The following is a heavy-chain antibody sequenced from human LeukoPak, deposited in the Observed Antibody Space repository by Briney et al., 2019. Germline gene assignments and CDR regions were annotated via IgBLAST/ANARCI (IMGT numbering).Heavy chain of an antibody. V-gene: IGHV1-18*01. CDR2: ISASNGNT. CDR1: GYIFTRYG. Sequence: ASVKVSCKASGYIFTRYGISWVRQPPGQGLQWLGWISASNGNTNYAQKFRDRVTMSTDTSTGTAYLDVRSLRSEDTAVYYCASSFGDYDSSGYIPSEYWGQGTLVTVSS. D-gene: IGHD3-22*01. J-gene: IGHJ4*02. CDR3: ASSFGDYDSSGYIPSEY.